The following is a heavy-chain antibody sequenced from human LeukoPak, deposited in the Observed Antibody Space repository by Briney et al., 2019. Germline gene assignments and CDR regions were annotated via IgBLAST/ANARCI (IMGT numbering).Heavy chain of an antibody. Sequence: ASVEVSCKASGYTFTGHYMHWVRQAPGQGLEWMGWINPNSGGTNYAQKFQGRVTMTTDTSISTAYMEVNRLLSDDTAVYYCARGGQGAGAPRAFDNWGQGTMVTVSS. CDR1: GYTFTGHY. CDR2: INPNSGGT. CDR3: ARGGQGAGAPRAFDN. V-gene: IGHV1-2*02. J-gene: IGHJ3*02. D-gene: IGHD6-13*01.